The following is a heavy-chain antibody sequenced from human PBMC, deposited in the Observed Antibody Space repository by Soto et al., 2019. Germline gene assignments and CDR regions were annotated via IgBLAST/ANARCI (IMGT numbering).Heavy chain of an antibody. CDR1: GGSISSSSYY. D-gene: IGHD4-4*01. CDR2: IYYSGST. J-gene: IGHJ4*02. Sequence: LSLTCTVSGGSISSSSYYWGWIRQPPGKGLEWIGNIYYSGSTYYNPSLKSRVTISVDTSKNQFSLKLSSVTAADTAVYYCARQGRADDYSNYGTTFDDWGQGTLVTVSS. CDR3: ARQGRADDYSNYGTTFDD. V-gene: IGHV4-39*01.